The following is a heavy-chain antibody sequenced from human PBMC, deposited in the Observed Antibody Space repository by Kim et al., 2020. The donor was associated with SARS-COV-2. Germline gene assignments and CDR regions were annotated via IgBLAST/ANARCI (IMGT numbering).Heavy chain of an antibody. Sequence: AQKLQGRVTMTTDTSTSTAYMELRSLRSDDTAVYYCARDRRSSWSNWFDPWGQGTLVTVSS. CDR3: ARDRRSSWSNWFDP. J-gene: IGHJ5*02. V-gene: IGHV1-18*01. D-gene: IGHD6-13*01.